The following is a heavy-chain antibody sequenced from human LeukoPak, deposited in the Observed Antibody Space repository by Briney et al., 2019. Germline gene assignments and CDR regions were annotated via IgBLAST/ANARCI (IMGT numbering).Heavy chain of an antibody. CDR2: IYPTDSDA. J-gene: IGHJ4*02. D-gene: IGHD3-9*01. Sequence: GESLKISCQGSGYSFPSYWIGWVRQMPGRGLEWMGVIYPTDSDARYSPSFQGQVTISVDKSISTVYLQWNSLKASDSAMYYCGASPSPTGTERYYWGQGTLVTVSS. CDR3: GASPSPTGTERYY. CDR1: GYSFPSYW. V-gene: IGHV5-51*01.